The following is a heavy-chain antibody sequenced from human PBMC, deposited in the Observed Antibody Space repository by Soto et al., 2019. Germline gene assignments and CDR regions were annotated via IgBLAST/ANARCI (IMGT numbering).Heavy chain of an antibody. V-gene: IGHV4-34*01. CDR3: ARARYWEVTYYYYGMDV. Sequence: SETLSLTCAVYGGSFSGYYWSWIRQPPGKGLEWIGEINHSGSTNYNPSLKSRVTISVDTSKNQFSLKLSSVTAADTAVYYCARARYWEVTYYYYGMDVWGQGTTVTSP. D-gene: IGHD1-26*01. CDR1: GGSFSGYY. CDR2: INHSGST. J-gene: IGHJ6*02.